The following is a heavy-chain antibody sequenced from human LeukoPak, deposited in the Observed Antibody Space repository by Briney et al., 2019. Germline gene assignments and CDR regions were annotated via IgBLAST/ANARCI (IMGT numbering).Heavy chain of an antibody. D-gene: IGHD3-10*01. CDR1: GFTFDDYA. J-gene: IGHJ3*02. Sequence: GGSLRLSCAASGFTFDDYAMHWVRQAPGKGLEWVSGISWNSGSIGYADSVKGRFTISRDNAKNSLYLQMNSLRAEDTALYYCAKGLYYYGSGSPLDIWGQGTMVTVSS. CDR3: AKGLYYYGSGSPLDI. V-gene: IGHV3-9*01. CDR2: ISWNSGSI.